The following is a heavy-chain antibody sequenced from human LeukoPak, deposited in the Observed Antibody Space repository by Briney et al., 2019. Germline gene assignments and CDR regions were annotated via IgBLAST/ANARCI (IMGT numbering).Heavy chain of an antibody. CDR1: GFAFSSYW. CDR2: IKQDGSEK. CDR3: AREGSPGREMATIIDY. Sequence: GGSLRLSCAASGFAFSSYWMSWVRQAPWKGLEWVANIKQDGSEKYYVDSVKGRFTISRDNAKNSLYLQMNSLRAEDTAVYYCAREGSPGREMATIIDYWGQGTLVTVSS. V-gene: IGHV3-7*01. J-gene: IGHJ4*02. D-gene: IGHD5-24*01.